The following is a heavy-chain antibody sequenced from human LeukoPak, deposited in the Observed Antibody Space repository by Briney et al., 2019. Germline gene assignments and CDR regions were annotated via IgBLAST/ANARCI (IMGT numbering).Heavy chain of an antibody. Sequence: SETLSLTCTVSGDSISSRSYYWGWIRQPPGKGLEWIGSIYYSGSTYYNPSLKSRVTISVNTSKNQFSLKLSSVTAADTAVYYCVRTNPWDLTYYFDYWGQGTLVTVSS. D-gene: IGHD1-14*01. V-gene: IGHV4-39*07. CDR1: GDSISSRSYY. CDR2: IYYSGST. J-gene: IGHJ4*02. CDR3: VRTNPWDLTYYFDY.